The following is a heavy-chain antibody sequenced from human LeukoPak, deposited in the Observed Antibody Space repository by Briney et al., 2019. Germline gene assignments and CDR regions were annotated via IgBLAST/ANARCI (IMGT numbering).Heavy chain of an antibody. CDR2: ISYDGSNK. V-gene: IGHV3-30-3*01. D-gene: IGHD1-14*01. CDR3: ARDPSGLEPLDY. CDR1: GFTFSSYA. J-gene: IGHJ4*02. Sequence: GGSLRLSCAASGFTFSSYAMHWVRQAPGKGLEWVAVISYDGSNKYYADSVKGRFTISRDNSKNTLYLQMNSLRAEDTAVYYCARDPSGLEPLDYWGQGTLVTVSP.